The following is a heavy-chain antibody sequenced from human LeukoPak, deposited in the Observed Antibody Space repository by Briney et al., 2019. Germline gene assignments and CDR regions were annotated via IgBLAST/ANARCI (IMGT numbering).Heavy chain of an antibody. D-gene: IGHD2-8*01. CDR2: IKEDGVER. V-gene: IGHV3-7*01. CDR3: ARTKPYDY. CDR1: GFTFSSYW. Sequence: GGSLRHSCAASGFTFSSYWMSWVRQAPGKGLEWVANIKEDGVERSYVDSVMGRFTISRDNTKNSLYLQMNSLRGEDTAVYYCARTKPYDYWGQGTLVTVSS. J-gene: IGHJ4*02.